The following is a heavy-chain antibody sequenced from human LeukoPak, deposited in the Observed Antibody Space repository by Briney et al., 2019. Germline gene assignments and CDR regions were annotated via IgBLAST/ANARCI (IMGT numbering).Heavy chain of an antibody. CDR1: GDSISNYS. J-gene: IGHJ3*01. D-gene: IGHD3/OR15-3a*01. Sequence: PSETLSLTCTVSGDSISNYSWSWIRQPPGRGLEWIGYVHYSGRTNYTPSLKSRVTLSIDTSKSQFSLSLTSVTAADTAIYYCARVRTGLYSAFDVWGQGTMVTVAS. CDR2: VHYSGRT. V-gene: IGHV4-59*01. CDR3: ARVRTGLYSAFDV.